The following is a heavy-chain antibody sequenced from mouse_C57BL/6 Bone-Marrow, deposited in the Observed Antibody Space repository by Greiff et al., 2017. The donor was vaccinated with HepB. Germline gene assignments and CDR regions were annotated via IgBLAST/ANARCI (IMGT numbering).Heavy chain of an antibody. CDR3: TRPVIATVVATVDY. V-gene: IGHV1-15*01. D-gene: IGHD1-1*01. CDR2: IDPETGGT. CDR1: GYTFTDYE. J-gene: IGHJ2*01. Sequence: VQLQQSGAELVRPGASVTLSCKASGYTFTDYEMHWVKQTPVHGLEWIGAIDPETGGTAYNQKFKGKAILTADKSSSTAYMELLSLTSEESAVYYCTRPVIATVVATVDYWGQGTTLTVSS.